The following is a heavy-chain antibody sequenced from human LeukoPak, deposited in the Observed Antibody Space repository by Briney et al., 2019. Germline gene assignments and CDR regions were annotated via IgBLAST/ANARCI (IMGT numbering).Heavy chain of an antibody. V-gene: IGHV3-30*18. D-gene: IGHD3-10*01. CDR1: GFTFSSYG. CDR2: ISYDGSNK. CDR3: EKDTSVELLWFGELSHFDY. J-gene: IGHJ4*02. Sequence: GRSLRLSCAASGFTFSSYGMHWVRQAPGKGLEWVAVISYDGSNKYYADSVKGRFTISRDNSKNTMYLQMNSLRAEATAVYYCEKDTSVELLWFGELSHFDYWGQGTLVTVSS.